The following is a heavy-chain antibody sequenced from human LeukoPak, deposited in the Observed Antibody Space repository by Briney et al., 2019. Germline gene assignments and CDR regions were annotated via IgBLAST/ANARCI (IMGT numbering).Heavy chain of an antibody. CDR2: TSAYNGNT. V-gene: IGHV1-18*04. D-gene: IGHD5-12*01. J-gene: IGHJ4*02. Sequence: ASVKVSCKASGYTFTSYGISWVRQAPGQGLEWMGWTSAYNGNTNYAQKLQGRVTMTTDTSTSTAYMELRSLRSDDTAVYYCARDNSAGGYDAPGYFDYWGQGTLVTVSS. CDR1: GYTFTSYG. CDR3: ARDNSAGGYDAPGYFDY.